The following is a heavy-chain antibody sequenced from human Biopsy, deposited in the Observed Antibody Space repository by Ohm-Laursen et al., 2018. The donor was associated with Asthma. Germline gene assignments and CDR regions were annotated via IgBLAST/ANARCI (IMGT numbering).Heavy chain of an antibody. V-gene: IGHV3-53*01. J-gene: IGHJ4*02. CDR1: GFTVSRDH. CDR3: ARGDSSGWSHYYFDY. D-gene: IGHD6-19*01. Sequence: SLRLSCAASGFTVSRDHMFWVRQAPGKGLEWVSVIYSGGTSHTADSVRGRFTTSRDFSKNTLHLQMHSLRVEDTAVHYCARGDSSGWSHYYFDYWGQGTLVTVSS. CDR2: IYSGGTS.